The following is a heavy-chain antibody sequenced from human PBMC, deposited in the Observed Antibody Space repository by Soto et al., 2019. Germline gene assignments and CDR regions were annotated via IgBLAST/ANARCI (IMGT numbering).Heavy chain of an antibody. CDR1: GGSISSGGYS. CDR2: IYHSGST. J-gene: IGHJ5*02. V-gene: IGHV4-30-2*01. CDR3: ARASGYCSGGSCPVGWFDL. D-gene: IGHD2-15*01. Sequence: QLQLQESGSGLVKPSQTLSLTCAVSGGSISSGGYSWSWIRQPPGKGLEWIGDIYHSGSTYYNPSLKSRVTISVDRSKKQFSLKLSSVTAADTAVYYCARASGYCSGGSCPVGWFDLWGQGTLVTVSS.